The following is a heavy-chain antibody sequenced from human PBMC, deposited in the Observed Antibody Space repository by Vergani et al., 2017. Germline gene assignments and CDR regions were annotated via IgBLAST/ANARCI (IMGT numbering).Heavy chain of an antibody. CDR2: IIPIFGTA. CDR3: AREDSYQLSYYGGDYYYGMDV. D-gene: IGHD2-2*01. V-gene: IGHV1-69*12. J-gene: IGHJ6*02. Sequence: QVQLVQSGAEVKKPGSSVKVSCKASGGTFSSSAISWVRQAPGQGLEWMGGIIPIFGTANYAQKFQGRVTITADESTSTAYMELSSLRSEDTAVYYCAREDSYQLSYYGGDYYYGMDVWGQGTTVTVSS. CDR1: GGTFSSSA.